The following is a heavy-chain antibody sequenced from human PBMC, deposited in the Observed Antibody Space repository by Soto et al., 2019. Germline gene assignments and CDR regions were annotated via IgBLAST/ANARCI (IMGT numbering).Heavy chain of an antibody. J-gene: IGHJ6*02. Sequence: QVQLVESGGGVVQPGRSLRLSCAASGFTFSSYGMHWVRQAPGKGLEWVAVIWYDGSNKYYADSVKGRFTISRDNSKNTLYLQMNSLRAEDTAVYYCAREVKLHAGQYYYGMDVWGQGTTVTVSS. CDR1: GFTFSSYG. V-gene: IGHV3-33*01. CDR3: AREVKLHAGQYYYGMDV. CDR2: IWYDGSNK. D-gene: IGHD2-21*01.